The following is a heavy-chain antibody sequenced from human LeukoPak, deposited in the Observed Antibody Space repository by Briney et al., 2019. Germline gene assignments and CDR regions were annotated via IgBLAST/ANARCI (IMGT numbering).Heavy chain of an antibody. CDR2: IYYSGST. Sequence: SETLSLTCTVSGGSISSYYWSWIRQPPGKGMEWNGYIYYSGSTNSNPSLKSRVTISVDTSKNQFSLKLSSVTAADTAVYYCARGVGYSSGWKGNNWFDPWGQGTLVTVSS. CDR3: ARGVGYSSGWKGNNWFDP. CDR1: GGSISSYY. V-gene: IGHV4-59*01. D-gene: IGHD6-19*01. J-gene: IGHJ5*02.